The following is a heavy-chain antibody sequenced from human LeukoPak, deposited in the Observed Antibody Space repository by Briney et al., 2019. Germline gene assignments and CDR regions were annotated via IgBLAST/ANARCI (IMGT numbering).Heavy chain of an antibody. CDR3: ARQLGYCVSGSCYFEY. V-gene: IGHV3-23*01. Sequence: PGGSLRLSCAASGFTFESFLMTWVRQAPGKGLEWVSSINGGGTSTSYADSVKGRFTTSRDNSKTTMFLQMNSLRGEDTGVYFCARQLGYCVSGSCYFEYWGQGTLVTVSS. D-gene: IGHD1-1*01. CDR2: INGGGTST. J-gene: IGHJ4*02. CDR1: GFTFESFL.